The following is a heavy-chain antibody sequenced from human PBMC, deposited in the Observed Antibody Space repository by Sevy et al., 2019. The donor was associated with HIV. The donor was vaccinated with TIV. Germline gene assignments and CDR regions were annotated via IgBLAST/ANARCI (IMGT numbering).Heavy chain of an antibody. CDR1: GFTFSSYA. CDR2: ISGSGGST. D-gene: IGHD2-2*01. V-gene: IGHV3-23*01. J-gene: IGHJ5*02. CDR3: AKDHCSSTSCYALNWFDP. Sequence: GGSLRLSCAASGFTFSSYAMSWVRQAPGKGLEWVSAISGSGGSTYYADSVKGRFTISRDHSKNTRYLQMNSLRAEDTAVYYCAKDHCSSTSCYALNWFDPWGQGTLVTVSS.